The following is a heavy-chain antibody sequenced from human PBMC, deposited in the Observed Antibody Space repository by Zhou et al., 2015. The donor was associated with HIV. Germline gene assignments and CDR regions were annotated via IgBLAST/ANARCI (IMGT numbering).Heavy chain of an antibody. D-gene: IGHD2/OR15-2a*01. J-gene: IGHJ4*02. V-gene: IGHV1-69*01. Sequence: QVQLVQSGAEVQKPGSSVKVSCKASGGTFSNYLISWVRQAPGQGLEWMGGIIPIIGRANYAQDRVTITADETTRTVYMELSSLRSEDTAVYYCATSGQIAVRRFDYWGQGTLVTVSS. CDR2: IIPIIGRA. CDR3: ATSGQIAVRRFDY. CDR1: GGTFSNYL.